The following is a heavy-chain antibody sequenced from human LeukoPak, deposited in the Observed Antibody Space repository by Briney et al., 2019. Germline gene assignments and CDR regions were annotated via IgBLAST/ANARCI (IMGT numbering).Heavy chain of an antibody. V-gene: IGHV1-2*02. D-gene: IGHD3-10*01. CDR1: GYTFTGYY. CDR2: INPNSGGT. J-gene: IGHJ5*02. Sequence: ASVKVSCKASGYTFTGYYMHWVRQAPGQGLEWMGWINPNSGGTNYAQKFQGRVTMTRDTSISTAYMELSRLRSDDTAVYYCARYGGFYSRSDDPWGQGTLVTVSS. CDR3: ARYGGFYSRSDDP.